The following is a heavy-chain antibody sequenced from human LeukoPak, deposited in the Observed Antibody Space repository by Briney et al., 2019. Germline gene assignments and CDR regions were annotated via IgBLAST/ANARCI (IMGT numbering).Heavy chain of an antibody. D-gene: IGHD2-21*01. V-gene: IGHV1-8*02. CDR3: ARCTYSADHDY. Sequence: ASVKVSCKASGGTFSSYAISWVRQAPGQGLEWMGWMNPNSGNTGYAQKFQGRVTMTRNTSISTAYMELSSLRSEDTAVYYCARCTYSADHDYWGQGTLVTVSS. CDR1: GGTFSSYA. CDR2: MNPNSGNT. J-gene: IGHJ4*02.